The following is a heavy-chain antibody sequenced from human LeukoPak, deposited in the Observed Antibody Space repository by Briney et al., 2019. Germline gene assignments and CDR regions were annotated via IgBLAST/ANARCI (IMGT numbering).Heavy chain of an antibody. CDR1: GFTFSNYN. CDR2: ISSSSTYI. V-gene: IGHV3-21*01. CDR3: ARDRHNSGWFQSWDY. J-gene: IGHJ4*02. Sequence: PGGSPRLSCAASGFTFSNYNINWVCQAPGKGLEWVSSISSSSTYIYYADSMKGRFTISRDNAKNSLYLQMNSLRVEDTAVYYCARDRHNSGWFQSWDYWGQGTLVTVSS. D-gene: IGHD6-19*01.